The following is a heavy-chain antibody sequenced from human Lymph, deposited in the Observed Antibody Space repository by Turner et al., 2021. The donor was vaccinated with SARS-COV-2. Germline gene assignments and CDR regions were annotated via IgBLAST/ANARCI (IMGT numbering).Heavy chain of an antibody. V-gene: IGHV3-53*02. Sequence: EVQLVETGGGLFQPGGSLRPSCAASGFTVSSNYMSWVRQAPGKGLEWVSVIYIGGTTYYADSVKGRFTISRDNSKNTLYLQMNSLRAEDTAVYYCARDLGPLAFDIWGQGTMVTVSS. CDR2: IYIGGTT. CDR1: GFTVSSNY. CDR3: ARDLGPLAFDI. J-gene: IGHJ3*02.